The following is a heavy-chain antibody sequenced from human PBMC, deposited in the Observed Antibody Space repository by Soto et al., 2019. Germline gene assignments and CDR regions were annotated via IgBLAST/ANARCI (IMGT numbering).Heavy chain of an antibody. CDR2: IYYSGST. D-gene: IGHD6-19*01. CDR3: ARRYSSAWLFDY. V-gene: IGHV4-59*01. CDR1: GDSISTYY. J-gene: IGHJ4*02. Sequence: QVQLQESGPGLVKPSEALYLTCTVSGDSISTYYWSWIRQPPGKGLEWIGYIYYSGSTNYNPSLKSRVTISVDTSKNQFSLKLTSVTAADTAVYYCARRYSSAWLFDYWGQGTLVTVSS.